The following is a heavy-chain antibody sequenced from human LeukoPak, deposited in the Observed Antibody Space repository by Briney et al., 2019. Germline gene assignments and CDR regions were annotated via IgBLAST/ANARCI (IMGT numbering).Heavy chain of an antibody. V-gene: IGHV3-23*01. D-gene: IGHD3-3*01. CDR1: GFTFSRFA. J-gene: IGHJ4*02. Sequence: GGSLRLSCAASGFTFSRFAMSWVRQAPGKGLEWVSSISGSGTSTYYADAVKGRFTISRDNSKNTLYLQMNSPRANDTAAYYCAEGGEVDIKIFVWGQGTLVTVSS. CDR3: AEGGEVDIKIFV. CDR2: ISGSGTST.